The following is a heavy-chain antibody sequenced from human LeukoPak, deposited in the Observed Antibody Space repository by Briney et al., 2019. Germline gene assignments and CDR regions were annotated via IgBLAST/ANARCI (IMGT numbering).Heavy chain of an antibody. CDR1: GYSFTSYW. Sequence: GESLKISCKGAGYSFTSYWIGWVRQMPGKGLEWMGIIYPGDSDTRYSPSFQGQVTISADRTISTAYLQWCSLKASDTAMYYCARRPGYSSSWTIDYWGQGTLVTVSS. D-gene: IGHD6-13*01. J-gene: IGHJ4*02. CDR3: ARRPGYSSSWTIDY. CDR2: IYPGDSDT. V-gene: IGHV5-51*01.